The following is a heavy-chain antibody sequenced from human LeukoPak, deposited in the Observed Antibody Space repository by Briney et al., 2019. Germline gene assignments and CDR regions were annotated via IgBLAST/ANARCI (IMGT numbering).Heavy chain of an antibody. D-gene: IGHD4-17*01. J-gene: IGHJ4*02. CDR3: SRGLHDYGDSNYYFDQ. Sequence: PGGSLRLSCAASGFTFSSYWMSWVRQAPGKGLEWISFIRKKEYGETTDYAASVRGRFTISRDDANSIAYLQMNGLKTEDTALYYCSRGLHDYGDSNYYFDQWGQGTLVTVSS. CDR1: GFTFSSYW. V-gene: IGHV3-49*04. CDR2: IRKKEYGETT.